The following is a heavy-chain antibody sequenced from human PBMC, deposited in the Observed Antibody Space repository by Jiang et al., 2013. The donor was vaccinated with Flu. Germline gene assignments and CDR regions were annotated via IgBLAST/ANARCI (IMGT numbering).Heavy chain of an antibody. CDR3: AKEGPLHCSGGSCYSAHDY. Sequence: LEWVAFIRYDGSNKYYADSVKGRFTISRDNSKNTLYLQMNSLRAEDTAVYYCAKEGPLHCSGGSCYSAHDYWGQGTLVTVSS. D-gene: IGHD2-15*01. CDR2: IRYDGSNK. J-gene: IGHJ4*02. V-gene: IGHV3-30*02.